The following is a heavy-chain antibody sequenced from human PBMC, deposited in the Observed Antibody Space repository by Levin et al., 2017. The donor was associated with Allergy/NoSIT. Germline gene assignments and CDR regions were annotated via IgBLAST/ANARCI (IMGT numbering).Heavy chain of an antibody. J-gene: IGHJ4*02. CDR3: ARDSRQRSSGSYYKRSFAY. Sequence: GGSLRLSCAASGFSFSSYGMHWVRQAPGKGLEWVAFISYDGNKEDYADSVKGRSTISRDSSNNTVYLEMQSLTAEDTAVYYCARDSRQRSSGSYYKRSFAYWGQGTLVTVSS. CDR1: GFSFSSYG. V-gene: IGHV3-33*05. CDR2: ISYDGNKE. D-gene: IGHD3-10*01.